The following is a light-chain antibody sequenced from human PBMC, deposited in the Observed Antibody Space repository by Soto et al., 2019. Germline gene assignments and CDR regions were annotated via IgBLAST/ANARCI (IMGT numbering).Light chain of an antibody. Sequence: DIVMTQIPLSLSVNPGQPASISCKSSQSLLHSDGRAYLYWYLQKAGQTPQLLIYEVSKRFSGVPDRFSGSGSGTDFTLKISRVEAEDVGFYYCMQSIQLPLTFGGGTKVDIK. V-gene: IGKV2D-29*01. J-gene: IGKJ4*01. CDR1: QSLLHSDGRAY. CDR2: EVS. CDR3: MQSIQLPLT.